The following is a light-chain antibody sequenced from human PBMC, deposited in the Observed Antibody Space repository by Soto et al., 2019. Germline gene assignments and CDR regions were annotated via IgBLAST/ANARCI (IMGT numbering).Light chain of an antibody. CDR1: SSDVGVYNY. Sequence: QSALTLPRSVSGSPGQSVTISCTGTSSDVGVYNYVSWYQQYPGKAPKIMIYDVSKRPSGVPDRFSGSKSDNTASLTISGLQAEDEADYYFCSYAGSYTFVFGIGTQVTVL. CDR3: CSYAGSYTFV. J-gene: IGLJ1*01. V-gene: IGLV2-11*01. CDR2: DVS.